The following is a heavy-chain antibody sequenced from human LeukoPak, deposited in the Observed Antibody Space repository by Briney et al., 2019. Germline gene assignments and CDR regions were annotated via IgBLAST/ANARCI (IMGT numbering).Heavy chain of an antibody. CDR2: IYYSGST. CDR1: GGSISSYY. V-gene: IGHV4-59*01. Sequence: SETLSLTCTVSGGSISSYYWSWIRQPPGKGLEWIGYIYYSGSTNYNPSLKSRVTISVDTSKNQFSLKLSSVTAADTAVYYCARVLGGYDYVDYWGQGTLVTVSS. D-gene: IGHD5-12*01. J-gene: IGHJ4*02. CDR3: ARVLGGYDYVDY.